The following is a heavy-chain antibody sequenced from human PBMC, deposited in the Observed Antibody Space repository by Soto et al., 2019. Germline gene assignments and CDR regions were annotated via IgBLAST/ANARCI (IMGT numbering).Heavy chain of an antibody. Sequence: PSETLSLTCTVSGGSVNSDSYYWSWIRQPPGRGLEWIGYIYYTGSTHYNPSLKSRVTMSVDTSRNQFSLKLTSVTAADTAVYYCARELRSSPEAFVSWCQGILVTVS. D-gene: IGHD1-26*01. V-gene: IGHV4-61*01. CDR1: GGSVNSDSYY. CDR2: IYYTGST. CDR3: ARELRSSPEAFVS. J-gene: IGHJ5*01.